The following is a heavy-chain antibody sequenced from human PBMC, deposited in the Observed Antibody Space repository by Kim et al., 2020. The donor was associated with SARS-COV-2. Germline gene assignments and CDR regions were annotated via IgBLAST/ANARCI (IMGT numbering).Heavy chain of an antibody. CDR2: IYYSGST. CDR3: ARDGNYDSTPLI. CDR1: GGSISSGGYY. J-gene: IGHJ3*02. Sequence: SDTLSLTCTVSGGSISSGGYYWSWIRQHPGKGLEWIGYIYYSGSTYYNPSLKSRVTISVDTSKNQFSLKLSSVTAADTAVYYCARDGNYDSTPLIWGQGTMVTVSS. D-gene: IGHD3-22*01. V-gene: IGHV4-31*03.